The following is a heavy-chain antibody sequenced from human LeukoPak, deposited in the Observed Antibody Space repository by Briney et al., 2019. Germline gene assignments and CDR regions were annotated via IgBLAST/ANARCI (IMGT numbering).Heavy chain of an antibody. V-gene: IGHV3-7*01. D-gene: IGHD5-12*01. Sequence: GGSLRLSCEASGFTFSNFWMTWVRQAPGKGLEWLANIRHDEIEKYFVRSVKGRFTISRDNAKNSLYLQMNSLRAEDTAVYYCAREVATIPFPLDYWGQGTLVIVSS. CDR1: GFTFSNFW. CDR2: IRHDEIEK. CDR3: AREVATIPFPLDY. J-gene: IGHJ4*02.